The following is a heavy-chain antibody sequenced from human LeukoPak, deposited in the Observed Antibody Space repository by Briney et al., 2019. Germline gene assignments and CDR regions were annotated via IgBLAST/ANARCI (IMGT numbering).Heavy chain of an antibody. CDR1: AYSISSDYY. J-gene: IGHJ3*02. D-gene: IGHD2-8*02. V-gene: IGHV4-38-2*02. CDR2: IYHSGST. Sequence: SETLSLTCTVSAYSISSDYYWGWIRQPPGKGLEWIGSIYHSGSTYYNPSLKSRVTISVDTSKYQFSLKLSSVTAADTAVYYCARQGGVCPGAFDIWGQGTMVTVSS. CDR3: ARQGGVCPGAFDI.